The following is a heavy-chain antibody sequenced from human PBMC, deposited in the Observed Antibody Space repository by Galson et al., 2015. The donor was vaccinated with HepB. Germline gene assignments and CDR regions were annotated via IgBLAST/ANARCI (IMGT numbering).Heavy chain of an antibody. J-gene: IGHJ4*02. CDR1: GGSVSSGSYY. Sequence: ETLSLTCTVSGGSVSSGSYYWSWIRQPPGKGLEWIGYIYYSGSTNYNPSLKSRVTISVDTSKNQFSLKLSSVTAADTAVYYCARTVRNSSGWSRGYYFDYWGQGTLVTVSS. CDR2: IYYSGST. V-gene: IGHV4-61*01. D-gene: IGHD6-19*01. CDR3: ARTVRNSSGWSRGYYFDY.